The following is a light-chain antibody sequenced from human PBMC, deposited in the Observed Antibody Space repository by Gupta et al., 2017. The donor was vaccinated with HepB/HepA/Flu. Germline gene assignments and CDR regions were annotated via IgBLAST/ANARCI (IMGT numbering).Light chain of an antibody. V-gene: IGKV3D-11*02. J-gene: IGKJ4*01. CDR3: QQRSCWNPPLT. Sequence: ETVLTPSPVALSLSPGETATLSCRVSQSIGKSLAWYKKKPSQAPRLLIYDASNRAKGGIARCRGSGDGADFTLTIISREPEDFAVYYCQQRSCWNPPLTFGGGTKV. CDR2: DAS. CDR1: QSIGKS.